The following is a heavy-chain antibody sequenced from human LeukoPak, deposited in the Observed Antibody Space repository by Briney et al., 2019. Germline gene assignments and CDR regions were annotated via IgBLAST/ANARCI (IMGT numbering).Heavy chain of an antibody. CDR3: ARAPPFYYDSRGYHYERGNYYYGMDV. J-gene: IGHJ6*02. CDR2: IGADSLNT. V-gene: IGHV3-23*01. Sequence: PGGSLRLSCAASGFTFSDHAMSWVRQIPGKGLEWVSGIGADSLNTHYVDSVRGRFTISRDNSKNTLYLQMNSLRAEDTAIYYCARAPPFYYDSRGYHYERGNYYYGMDVWGQGTTVIVSS. D-gene: IGHD3-22*01. CDR1: GFTFSDHA.